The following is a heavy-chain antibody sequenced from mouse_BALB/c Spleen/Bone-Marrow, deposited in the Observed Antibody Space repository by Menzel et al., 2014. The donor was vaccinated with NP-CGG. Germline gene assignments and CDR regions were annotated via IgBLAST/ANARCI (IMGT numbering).Heavy chain of an antibody. D-gene: IGHD2-3*01. V-gene: IGHV5-6-4*01. CDR3: TRDLYDGYSYYAMDY. J-gene: IGHJ4*01. CDR1: GFTFSSYT. Sequence: EVKLVESGGGLVKPGGSLKLSCAASGFTFSSYTMSWVRQTPEKRLEWVATISSGGSYTYYPDSVKGRFTISRDNAKNTLYLQMSSLKSEDTAMYYCTRDLYDGYSYYAMDYWGKGTSVTVSS. CDR2: ISSGGSYT.